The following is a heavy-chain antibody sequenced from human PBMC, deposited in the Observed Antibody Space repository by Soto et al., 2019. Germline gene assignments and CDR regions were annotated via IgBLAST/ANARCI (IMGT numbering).Heavy chain of an antibody. J-gene: IGHJ3*02. Sequence: GGSLILSCAASGFTFSSYSMNWVRQAPGKGLEWVSSISSSSSYIYYADSVKGRFTISRDNAKNSLYLQMNSLRAEDTAVYYCARDRQLDLRGGHYDAFDIWGQGTMVXVSS. CDR2: ISSSSSYI. D-gene: IGHD6-6*01. CDR3: ARDRQLDLRGGHYDAFDI. CDR1: GFTFSSYS. V-gene: IGHV3-21*01.